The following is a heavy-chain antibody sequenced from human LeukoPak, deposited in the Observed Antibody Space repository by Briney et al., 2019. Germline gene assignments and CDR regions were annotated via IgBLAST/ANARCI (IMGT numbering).Heavy chain of an antibody. Sequence: PGGSLRLSCAASGFTVSSNYMSWVRQAPGKGLKWVSVIYSGGSTYYADSVKGRFAISRDNSKNTVYLQMNSLRAEETAVYYCASNGYSSNWYDYWGQGTLVTVSS. D-gene: IGHD6-13*01. V-gene: IGHV3-66*01. CDR1: GFTVSSNY. CDR2: IYSGGST. CDR3: ASNGYSSNWYDY. J-gene: IGHJ5*01.